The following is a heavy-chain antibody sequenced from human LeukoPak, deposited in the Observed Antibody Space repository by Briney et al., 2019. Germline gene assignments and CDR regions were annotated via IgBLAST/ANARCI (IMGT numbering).Heavy chain of an antibody. CDR3: ARGSYYYDSSGYYYATPLDY. V-gene: IGHV4-34*01. Sequence: PSETLSLTFAVYGGSFSGYYWSWIRQPPGKGLEWIGEINHSGSTNYNPSLKSRVTISVDTSKNQFSLKLSSVTAADTAVYYYARGSYYYDSSGYYYATPLDYWGQGTLVTVSS. CDR2: INHSGST. CDR1: GGSFSGYY. J-gene: IGHJ4*02. D-gene: IGHD3-22*01.